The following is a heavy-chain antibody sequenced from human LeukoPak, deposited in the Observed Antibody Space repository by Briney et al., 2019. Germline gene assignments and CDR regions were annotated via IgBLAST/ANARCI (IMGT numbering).Heavy chain of an antibody. V-gene: IGHV4-30-4*01. CDR3: ARATIGYCSSTSCDWNWFDP. J-gene: IGHJ5*02. CDR1: GGSISSGDYY. D-gene: IGHD2-2*01. CDR2: IYYSGST. Sequence: PSETLSLTCTVSGGSISSGDYYWRWIRQPPGKGLEWIGYIYYSGSTYYNPSLKSRVTISVDTSKNQVSLKLSSVTAADTAVYYCARATIGYCSSTSCDWNWFDPWGQGTLVTVSS.